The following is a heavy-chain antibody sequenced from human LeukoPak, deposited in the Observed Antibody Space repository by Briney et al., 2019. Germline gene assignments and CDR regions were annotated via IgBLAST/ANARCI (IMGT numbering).Heavy chain of an antibody. CDR1: GFTFSSYS. CDR3: ARDLVAWELLRAAFDI. D-gene: IGHD1-26*01. J-gene: IGHJ3*02. V-gene: IGHV3-21*01. Sequence: GGSLRLSCAASGFTFSSYSMNWVRQAPGKGLEWVSSISSSSSYIYYADSVKGRFTISRDNAKNSLYLQMNSLRAEDTAVYYCARDLVAWELLRAAFDIWGQGTMVTVSS. CDR2: ISSSSSYI.